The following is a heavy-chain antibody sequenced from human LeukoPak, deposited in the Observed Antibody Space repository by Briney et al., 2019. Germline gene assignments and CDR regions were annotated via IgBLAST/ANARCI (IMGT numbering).Heavy chain of an antibody. CDR2: INVNGGAM. CDR3: ARGPRILAAGSYYFDY. CDR1: GFSFKDYY. Sequence: KAGGSLRLSCAASGFSFKDYYFSWIRQAPGKGLEWVSFINVNGGAMYYADFVKGRFTISRDKAKSSLYLEMNSLRVEDTAVYYCARGPRILAAGSYYFDYWGQGSLVTVSS. V-gene: IGHV3-11*01. J-gene: IGHJ4*02. D-gene: IGHD6-13*01.